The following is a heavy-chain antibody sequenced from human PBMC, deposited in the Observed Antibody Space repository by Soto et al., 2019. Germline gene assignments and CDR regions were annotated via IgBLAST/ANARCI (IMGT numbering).Heavy chain of an antibody. V-gene: IGHV1-18*01. CDR3: ARDLGYCTNGVCYFSADDAFDI. Sequence: ASVKVSCKASGYTFTSYGISWVRQAPGQGLEWMGWISAYNGNTNYAQKLQGRVTMTTDTSTSTAYMELRSLRSDDTAVYYCARDLGYCTNGVCYFSADDAFDIWGKGTMVTVSS. J-gene: IGHJ3*02. CDR1: GYTFTSYG. D-gene: IGHD2-8*01. CDR2: ISAYNGNT.